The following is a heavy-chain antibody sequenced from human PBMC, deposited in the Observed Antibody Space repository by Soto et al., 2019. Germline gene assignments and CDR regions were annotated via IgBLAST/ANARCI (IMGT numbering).Heavy chain of an antibody. CDR2: INQSGGT. D-gene: IGHD3-10*01. CDR3: ARGRSITMLRGAPPDY. V-gene: IGHV4-34*01. J-gene: IGHJ4*02. CDR1: GGSFSGYY. Sequence: QVQLQQWGAGLLKPSETLSLTCAVYGGSFSGYYWSWIRQPPGKGLEWIGEINQSGGTHYNPSLKSRVTISVDTSKNQLSLKLSSVTATDTAVYYCARGRSITMLRGAPPDYWGQGTLVTVSS.